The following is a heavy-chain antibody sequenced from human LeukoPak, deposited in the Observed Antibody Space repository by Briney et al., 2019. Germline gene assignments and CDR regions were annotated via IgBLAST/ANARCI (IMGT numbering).Heavy chain of an antibody. CDR3: ARPLGKGQDY. CDR1: GFTFSNYA. V-gene: IGHV3-7*03. CDR2: IEQDGSER. D-gene: IGHD7-27*01. Sequence: GGSLRLSCVVSGFTFSNYAMSWVRQAPGKGLEWVANIEQDGSERYYVDSVKGRFTISRDNPKNSLYLQMNSLRAEDTAVYYCARPLGKGQDYWGQGTLVTVSS. J-gene: IGHJ4*02.